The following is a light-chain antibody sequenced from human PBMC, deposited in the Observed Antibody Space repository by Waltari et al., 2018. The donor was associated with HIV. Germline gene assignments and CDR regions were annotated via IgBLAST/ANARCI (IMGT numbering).Light chain of an antibody. CDR3: QQYGSSPPWT. J-gene: IGKJ1*01. CDR1: QSVSSGY. Sequence: EIVLTHSPGTLSLSPWERATLSFRASQSVSSGYLAWYQQKPGQAPRFLIYGASSRATGIPDRFSGSGSGTDFTLTISRLEPEDFAVYYCQQYGSSPPWTFGQGTKVEIK. V-gene: IGKV3-20*01. CDR2: GAS.